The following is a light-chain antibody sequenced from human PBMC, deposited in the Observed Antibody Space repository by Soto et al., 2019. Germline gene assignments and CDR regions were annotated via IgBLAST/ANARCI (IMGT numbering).Light chain of an antibody. V-gene: IGKV1-5*03. CDR2: TAS. J-gene: IGKJ1*01. CDR3: QQYRDYSWT. Sequence: IQMTQSPSTVSASVGDRVAITCRASQSIGIWLAWYQQKPGKAPRFLIYTASTLLGGVPSRFSGSGSGTEFTLDISSLQPDDFATYYCQQYRDYSWTFGQGTKVEIK. CDR1: QSIGIW.